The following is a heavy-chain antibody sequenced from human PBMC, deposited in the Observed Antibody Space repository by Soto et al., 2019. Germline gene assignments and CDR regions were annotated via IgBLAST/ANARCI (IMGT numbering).Heavy chain of an antibody. CDR3: VRGVDYGGNGIDS. Sequence: QVQLQESGPGVVKPSQTLSLSCTVSTDSFHSSAYYWGWIRQPPGKGLEWIGYIYYRGDTYYNASLKSRLSISKDTSNNHFALKLTSVTAADTAVYYCVRGVDYGGNGIDSWGQGILVTVSA. J-gene: IGHJ4*02. CDR2: IYYRGDT. CDR1: TDSFHSSAYY. V-gene: IGHV4-31*03. D-gene: IGHD2-15*01.